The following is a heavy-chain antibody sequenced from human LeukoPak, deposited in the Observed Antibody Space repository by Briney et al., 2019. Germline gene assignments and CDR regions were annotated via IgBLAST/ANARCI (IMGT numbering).Heavy chain of an antibody. CDR3: AKKHNYYGSGGTHYYYYYYMDV. CDR1: GFTFSSYA. J-gene: IGHJ6*03. V-gene: IGHV3-23*01. CDR2: ISGSGGST. Sequence: GGSLRLSCAASGFTFSSYAMSWVRQAPGKGLEWVSAISGSGGSTYYADSVKGRFTISRDNSKNTLYLQMNSLRAEDTAVYYCAKKHNYYGSGGTHYYYYYYMDVWGKGTTVTVSS. D-gene: IGHD3-10*01.